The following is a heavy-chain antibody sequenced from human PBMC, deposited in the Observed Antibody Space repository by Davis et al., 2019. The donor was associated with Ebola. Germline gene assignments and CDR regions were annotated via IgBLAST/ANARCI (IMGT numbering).Heavy chain of an antibody. Sequence: MPSETLSLTCTVSGGSISISSYYLGWIRQPPGNGLEWIGSIYYSGSTYYNPSLKSRVTISVDTSKNQFSLKLSSVTAADTAVYYCARAEYYGMDVWGQGTTVTVSS. J-gene: IGHJ6*02. CDR3: ARAEYYGMDV. V-gene: IGHV4-39*01. CDR2: IYYSGST. CDR1: GGSISISSYY.